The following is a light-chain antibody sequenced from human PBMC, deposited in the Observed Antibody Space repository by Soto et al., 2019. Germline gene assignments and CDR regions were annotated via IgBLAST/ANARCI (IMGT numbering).Light chain of an antibody. CDR2: DVN. CDR3: SSYTSGSTLV. V-gene: IGLV2-14*03. J-gene: IGLJ1*01. CDR1: SSDVGGYNF. Sequence: QSVLTQPASVSGSPGQPITFSCTGTSSDVGGYNFASWYQHHPGKAPKLTIYDVNNRPSGVSNRFSGSKSGNTASLTISGLQAEDEADYYCSSYTSGSTLVFGTGTKVTVL.